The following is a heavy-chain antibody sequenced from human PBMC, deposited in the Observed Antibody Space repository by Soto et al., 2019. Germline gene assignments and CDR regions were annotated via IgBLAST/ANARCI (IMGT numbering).Heavy chain of an antibody. CDR3: ARSERRWYYFDY. D-gene: IGHD1-1*01. CDR2: ISSSSSDI. V-gene: IGHV3-21*04. CDR1: GFMFSNYW. J-gene: IGHJ4*02. Sequence: GGSLRLSCAASGFMFSNYWMSWVRQAPGKGLEWVASISSSSSDIYYADSVEGRLTISRDNSKNTLYLQMNSLRAEDTAVYYCARSERRWYYFDYWGQGTLVTVSS.